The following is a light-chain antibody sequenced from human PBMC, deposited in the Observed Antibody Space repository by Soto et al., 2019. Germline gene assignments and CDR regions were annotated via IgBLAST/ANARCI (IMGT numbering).Light chain of an antibody. CDR3: QLRRDWPTTYT. Sequence: EIVLTQSPATLSLSPGTGATLSCRATQTVTTSLAWYQQRPGQAPRLLIYDTFTRATGIPARFSAKGAGTDFTRTISILEPDDSAVFFCQLRRDWPTTYTFGRGTKLEI. J-gene: IGKJ2*01. CDR2: DTF. V-gene: IGKV3-11*01. CDR1: QTVTTS.